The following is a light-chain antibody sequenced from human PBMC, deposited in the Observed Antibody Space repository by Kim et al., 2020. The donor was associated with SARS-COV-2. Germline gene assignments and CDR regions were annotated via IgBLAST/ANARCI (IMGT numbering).Light chain of an antibody. CDR3: QSYDSSNQV. J-gene: IGLJ3*02. Sequence: NFMMTQPHSVSESPGKTVTITCTRSSGSIASNYVQWYQQRPGSAPTTVIYEDNKRPSGVPDRFSGSIDSTSNSASLTISGLKTGDEADYYCQSYDSSNQVFGGGSQLTVL. CDR2: EDN. V-gene: IGLV6-57*04. CDR1: SGSIASNY.